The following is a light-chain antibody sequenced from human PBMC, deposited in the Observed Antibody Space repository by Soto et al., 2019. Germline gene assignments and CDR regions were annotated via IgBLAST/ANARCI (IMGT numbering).Light chain of an antibody. Sequence: DIQVTQSPSSLSASVGDSVTITCRTSQTIGTFLNWYQQKPGKVPKLLISSASSLHAGVPSRFSASGSGTDFTLNISSLQPEDFAAYYCQQSYLTWTFGQGTKVE. V-gene: IGKV1-39*01. J-gene: IGKJ1*01. CDR2: SAS. CDR1: QTIGTF. CDR3: QQSYLTWT.